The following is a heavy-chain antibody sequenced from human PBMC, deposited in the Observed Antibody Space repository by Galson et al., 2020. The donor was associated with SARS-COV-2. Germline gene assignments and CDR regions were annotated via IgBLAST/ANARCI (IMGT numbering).Heavy chain of an antibody. CDR3: ARGRQGVVPSPVLGLGPFYSYYYMDV. V-gene: IGHV4-34*01. Sequence: SDTLSLTCAVYGESFRGYSWTWIRQAPGKGLESIGQIKSRGDTKYSPSLSGRVTLSVDTPTNQLSLKLTSVSAADTALYFCARGRQGVVPSPVLGLGPFYSYYYMDVWGKGTTVIVSS. CDR2: IKSRGDT. D-gene: IGHD3-16*01. CDR1: GESFRGYS. J-gene: IGHJ6*03.